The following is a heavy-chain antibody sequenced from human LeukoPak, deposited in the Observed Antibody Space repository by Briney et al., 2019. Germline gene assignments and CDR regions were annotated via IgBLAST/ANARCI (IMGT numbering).Heavy chain of an antibody. Sequence: GGSLRLSCAASGFTFSSYAMSWVRQAPGKGLEWDSAISGSGGSTYYADSVKGRFTISRDNSKNTLYLQMNSLRAEDTAVYYCAKQVFAAAAAGPIDYWGQGTLVTVSS. V-gene: IGHV3-23*01. CDR1: GFTFSSYA. CDR3: AKQVFAAAAAGPIDY. J-gene: IGHJ4*02. D-gene: IGHD6-13*01. CDR2: ISGSGGST.